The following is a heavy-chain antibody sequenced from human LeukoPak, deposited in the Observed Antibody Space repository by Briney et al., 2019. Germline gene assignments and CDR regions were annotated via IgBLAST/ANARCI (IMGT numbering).Heavy chain of an antibody. V-gene: IGHV1-69*13. D-gene: IGHD3-10*01. CDR1: GGTFSSYS. J-gene: IGHJ6*02. Sequence: GASVKVSCKASGGTFSSYSISWVRQAPGQGLEWMGGIIPIFDTADYAQKFQGRVTITADESTSTAYMELSSLRSEDTAVYYCARDLGGLGSGSYEYYYYGMDVWGQGTTVTVSS. CDR3: ARDLGGLGSGSYEYYYYGMDV. CDR2: IIPIFDTA.